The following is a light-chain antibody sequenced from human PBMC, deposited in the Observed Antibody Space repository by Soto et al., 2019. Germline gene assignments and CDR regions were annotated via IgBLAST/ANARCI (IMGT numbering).Light chain of an antibody. J-gene: IGLJ1*01. Sequence: QSVLTQPASVYGSPGQSIAISCTGTFSDVGGYDYVSWYQQHPDKAPKLMIYEVTKRPSGVSNRFSGSKSGNTASLTISGLQPEDEADYYCSSHTSGSTRVFGSGTKVTVL. CDR2: EVT. V-gene: IGLV2-14*01. CDR3: SSHTSGSTRV. CDR1: FSDVGGYDY.